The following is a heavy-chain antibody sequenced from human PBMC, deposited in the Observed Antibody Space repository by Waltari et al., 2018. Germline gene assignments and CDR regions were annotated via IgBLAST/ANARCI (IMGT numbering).Heavy chain of an antibody. D-gene: IGHD2-15*01. CDR3: AREVADCSGGSCPGGWFDP. V-gene: IGHV4-30-2*01. CDR1: GGSISSGGYS. Sequence: QLQLQESGSGLVKPSQTLSLTCAVSGGSISSGGYSWSWIRQPPGKGLEWIGYIYHSGSTDYNPSLKSRVTISVDRSKNQFSLKLSSVTAADTAVYYCAREVADCSGGSCPGGWFDPWGQGTLVTVSS. CDR2: IYHSGST. J-gene: IGHJ5*02.